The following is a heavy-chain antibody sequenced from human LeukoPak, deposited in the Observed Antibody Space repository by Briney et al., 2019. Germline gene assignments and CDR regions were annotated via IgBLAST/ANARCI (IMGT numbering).Heavy chain of an antibody. CDR2: INPNSGGT. Sequence: ASVKVSCKASGYTLTGYYMHWVRQAPGQGLEWMGWINPNSGGTNYAQKFQGRVTMTRDTSISTAYMELSRLRSDDTAVYYCARDMSPIVGGYSYMDVWGKGTTVTVSS. J-gene: IGHJ6*03. CDR3: ARDMSPIVGGYSYMDV. CDR1: GYTLTGYY. D-gene: IGHD1-26*01. V-gene: IGHV1-2*02.